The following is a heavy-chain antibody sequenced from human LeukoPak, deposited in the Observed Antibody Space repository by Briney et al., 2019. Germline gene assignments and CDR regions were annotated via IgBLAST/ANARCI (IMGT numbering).Heavy chain of an antibody. CDR1: GGSISSSSYY. V-gene: IGHV4-39*07. J-gene: IGHJ5*02. CDR3: ARGKHRYLILWEPTLKNWFDP. CDR2: INHSGST. Sequence: PSETLSLTCTVSGGSISSSSYYWGWIRQPPGKGLEWIGEINHSGSTNYNPSLKSRATTSVDTSKNQFSLKLSSVTAADTAVYYCARGKHRYLILWEPTLKNWFDPWGQGTLVTVSS. D-gene: IGHD2-21*01.